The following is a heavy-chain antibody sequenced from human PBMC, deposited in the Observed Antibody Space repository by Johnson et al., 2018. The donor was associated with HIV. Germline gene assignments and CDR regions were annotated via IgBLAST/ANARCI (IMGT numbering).Heavy chain of an antibody. Sequence: VQLVESGGGVARPGGSLRLSCEASGFSFDDYEMSGVRQSPGKGLEWVSGLNCSGGRTGYADSVKGRFTISRDTAKNTLYLQMNSLRVEDTAVYYCARDPITPYERGPDAFDVWGQGTVVTVSS. CDR1: GFSFDDYE. CDR2: LNCSGGRT. D-gene: IGHD2-21*01. J-gene: IGHJ3*01. CDR3: ARDPITPYERGPDAFDV. V-gene: IGHV3-20*04.